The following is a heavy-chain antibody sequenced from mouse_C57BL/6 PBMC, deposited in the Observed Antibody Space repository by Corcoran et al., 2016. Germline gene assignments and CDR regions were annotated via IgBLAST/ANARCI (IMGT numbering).Heavy chain of an antibody. J-gene: IGHJ3*01. CDR1: GYTFTTYG. CDR3: ARYDGNYVGFAY. Sequence: QIQLVQSGPELKKPGETVKISCKASGYTFTTYGMSWVKQAPGKGLKWMGWINTYSGVPTYADDFKGRFAFSLETSASTAYLQINNLKNDDTATYFCARYDGNYVGFAYWGQGTLVTVSA. CDR2: INTYSGVP. D-gene: IGHD2-1*01. V-gene: IGHV9-3*01.